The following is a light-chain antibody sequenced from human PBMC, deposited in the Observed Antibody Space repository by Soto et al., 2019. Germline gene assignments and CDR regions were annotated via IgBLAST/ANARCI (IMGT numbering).Light chain of an antibody. CDR1: QSVSSNY. Sequence: EIVLTQSPGTLSLSPGERATLSCRASQSVSSNYLAWYQQKPGQTPRLLIYGASSRATGIPDRFSGSGSGTDFTLTISRLEPEDFPLYYCQQYGSSPYTFGQGTKLQIK. CDR2: GAS. J-gene: IGKJ2*01. CDR3: QQYGSSPYT. V-gene: IGKV3-20*01.